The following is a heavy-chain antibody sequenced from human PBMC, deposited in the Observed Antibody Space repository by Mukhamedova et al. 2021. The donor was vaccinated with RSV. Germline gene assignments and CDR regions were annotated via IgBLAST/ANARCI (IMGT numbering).Heavy chain of an antibody. Sequence: GLEWMGWINPNSGGTNYAQKFQGRVTMTRDTSISTAYMELSRLRSDDTAVYYCAREFGGGSFSIVGATSNAFDIWGQGTMVTVSS. D-gene: IGHD1-26*01. V-gene: IGHV1-2*02. CDR3: AREFGGGSFSIVGATSNAFDI. J-gene: IGHJ3*02. CDR2: INPNSGGT.